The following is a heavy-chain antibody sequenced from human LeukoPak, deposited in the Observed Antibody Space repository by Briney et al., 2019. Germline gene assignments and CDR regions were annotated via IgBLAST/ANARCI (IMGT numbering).Heavy chain of an antibody. CDR3: AREKMRRYSYGYAH. V-gene: IGHV4-34*01. D-gene: IGHD5-18*01. Sequence: SETLSLTCAVYGGSFSGYYWSWIRQPPGKGLEWIGEINHSGSTNYNSSLKSRVTISVDTSKNQFSLKVSSVTAADTAVYYCAREKMRRYSYGYAHWGQGTLVTVSS. J-gene: IGHJ4*02. CDR1: GGSFSGYY. CDR2: INHSGST.